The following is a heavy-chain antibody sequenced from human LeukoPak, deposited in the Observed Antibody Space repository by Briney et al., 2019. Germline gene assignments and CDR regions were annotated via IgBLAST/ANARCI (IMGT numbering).Heavy chain of an antibody. D-gene: IGHD4-17*01. Sequence: PSGTLSLTCSVSGGSIRSSSHFWAWIRQPPGKGLEWIGTISYSGSTYYKPSFQSRVTMSLDTSKNQFSLKLNSVTAADTAAYYCARSPGTTGDAFDFWGQGTMVTVSS. CDR1: GGSIRSSSHF. V-gene: IGHV4-39*07. CDR2: ISYSGST. CDR3: ARSPGTTGDAFDF. J-gene: IGHJ3*01.